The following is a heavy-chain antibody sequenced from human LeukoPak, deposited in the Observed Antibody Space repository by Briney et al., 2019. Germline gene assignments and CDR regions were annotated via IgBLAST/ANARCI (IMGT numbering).Heavy chain of an antibody. CDR1: GGSFSGYY. J-gene: IGHJ4*02. Sequence: SETLSLTCAVYGGSFSGYYWSWIRQPPGKGLEWIGEISHSRSTNYNPSLKSRVTISVDTSKNQFSLKLSSVTAADTAVYYCARGRGSSGWYSRRLYFDYWGQGTLVTVSS. D-gene: IGHD6-19*01. V-gene: IGHV4-34*01. CDR3: ARGRGSSGWYSRRLYFDY. CDR2: ISHSRST.